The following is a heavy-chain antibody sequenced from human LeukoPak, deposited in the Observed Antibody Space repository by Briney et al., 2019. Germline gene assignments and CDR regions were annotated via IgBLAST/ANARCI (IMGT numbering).Heavy chain of an antibody. Sequence: TGGSLRLSCAASGFTFSSYSMNWVRQAPGKGLEWVTSISSSSSYIYYADSVKGRFTISRDNAKNSLYLQMNSLRADDTAVYYCARFRDYSYASQHSFDYWGQGTLVTVSS. CDR1: GFTFSSYS. V-gene: IGHV3-21*01. CDR2: ISSSSSYI. D-gene: IGHD5-18*01. CDR3: ARFRDYSYASQHSFDY. J-gene: IGHJ4*02.